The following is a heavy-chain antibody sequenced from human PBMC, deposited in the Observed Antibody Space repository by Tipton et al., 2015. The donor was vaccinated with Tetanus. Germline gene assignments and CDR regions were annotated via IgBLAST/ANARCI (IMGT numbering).Heavy chain of an antibody. CDR2: ISGGGDRT. CDR3: AKDLGDVFQGASDV. Sequence: SLRLSCAGSGFTFGIYAMSWVRQAPGKGLEWVSAISGGGDRTFYEDSVKGRFTISRDNSEKTLSLQMNSLRAEDTAIYYCAKDLGDVFQGASDVWGPGTTVTVSS. CDR1: GFTFGIYA. J-gene: IGHJ3*01. D-gene: IGHD3-16*01. V-gene: IGHV3-23*02.